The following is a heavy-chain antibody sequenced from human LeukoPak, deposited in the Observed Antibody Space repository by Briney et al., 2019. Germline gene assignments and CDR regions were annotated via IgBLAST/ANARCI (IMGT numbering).Heavy chain of an antibody. V-gene: IGHV3-23*01. Sequence: GGSLRLSCAASGFTFSSYAMSWVRQAPGKGLEWVSAISGSGGSTYYADSVKGRFTISRDNSKNTVFLQMNTLRTEDTAVYFCAKDKPIDYWGQGTLVTVSS. J-gene: IGHJ4*02. CDR1: GFTFSSYA. CDR2: ISGSGGST. D-gene: IGHD1-14*01. CDR3: AKDKPIDY.